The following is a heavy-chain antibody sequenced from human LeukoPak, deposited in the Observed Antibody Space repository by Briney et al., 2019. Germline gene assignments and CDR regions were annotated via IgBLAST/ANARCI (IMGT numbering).Heavy chain of an antibody. V-gene: IGHV3-21*01. D-gene: IGHD2-2*01. J-gene: IGHJ4*02. CDR3: ARDPHCSSTNCPFDY. CDR1: GFTFSSYS. Sequence: PGGSLRLSCAASGFTFSSYSLNWVRQAPGKGLEWVSSISSGSSYIYYADSVKGRFTISRDNAKNSLYLQMNSLRAEDTAVYYCARDPHCSSTNCPFDYWGQGTLVIVSS. CDR2: ISSGSSYI.